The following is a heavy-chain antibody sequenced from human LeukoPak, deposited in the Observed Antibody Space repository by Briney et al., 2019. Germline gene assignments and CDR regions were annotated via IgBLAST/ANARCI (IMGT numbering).Heavy chain of an antibody. Sequence: ASVKVSCKASGGTFSSYAISWVRQPPGQGLEWMGGIILIFGTANYAQKCQGRVTITTDESTSNDYMELSSLRSEDTAVYYCASLRGYSGYARFDPWGQGTLVTVSS. J-gene: IGHJ5*02. D-gene: IGHD5-12*01. CDR1: GGTFSSYA. CDR2: IILIFGTA. CDR3: ASLRGYSGYARFDP. V-gene: IGHV1-69*05.